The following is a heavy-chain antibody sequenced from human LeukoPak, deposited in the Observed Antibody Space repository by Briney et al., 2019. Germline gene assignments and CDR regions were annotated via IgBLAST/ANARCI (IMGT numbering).Heavy chain of an antibody. CDR3: ARDSNPRDYEYDDEAGGDMDV. V-gene: IGHV3-48*03. Sequence: PGGSLRLSCAASGFTFSSYDMNWVRQAPGKGLEWVSYISSSGSTIYYADSVKGRFTISRDNAKNSLYLQMNSLRADDTAVYYCARDSNPRDYEYDDEAGGDMDVWGKGTTVTVSS. D-gene: IGHD3-16*01. CDR1: GFTFSSYD. J-gene: IGHJ6*03. CDR2: ISSSGSTI.